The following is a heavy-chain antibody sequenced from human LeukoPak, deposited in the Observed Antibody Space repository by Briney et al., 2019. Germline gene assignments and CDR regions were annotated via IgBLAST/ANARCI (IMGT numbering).Heavy chain of an antibody. CDR1: GYTFTSYG. V-gene: IGHV1-18*01. Sequence: ASVKVSCKASGYTFTSYGISWVRQAPGQGLEWMGWISAYNGNTNYAQKFQGRVTITADESTSTAYMELSSLRSEDTAVYYCASEGYCGGDCYYLDYWGQGTLVTVSS. CDR3: ASEGYCGGDCYYLDY. J-gene: IGHJ4*02. D-gene: IGHD2-21*02. CDR2: ISAYNGNT.